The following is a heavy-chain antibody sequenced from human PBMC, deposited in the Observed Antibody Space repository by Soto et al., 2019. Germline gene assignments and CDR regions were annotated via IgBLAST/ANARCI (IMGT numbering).Heavy chain of an antibody. CDR2: IIPILGIA. J-gene: IGHJ6*03. V-gene: IGHV1-69*04. Sequence: GASVKVSCKASGGTFSSYTISWVRQAPGQGLEWMGRIIPILGIANYAQKFQGRVTITADKSTSTAYMELSSLRSEDTAVYYCARESRLSHYYYYMDVWGQGTTVTVSS. CDR1: GGTFSSYT. D-gene: IGHD2-21*02. CDR3: ARESRLSHYYYYMDV.